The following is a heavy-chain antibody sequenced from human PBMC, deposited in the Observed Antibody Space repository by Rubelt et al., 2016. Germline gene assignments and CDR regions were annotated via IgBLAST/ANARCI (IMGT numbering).Heavy chain of an antibody. Sequence: EVQLVESGGGLVQPGGSLRLSCAASGFTFSSYSMNWVRQAPGKGLEWVSYISSNSSTIYYADSVKGRFPISRDNDKNSLYMQMNSLRADDTAVYYCARGGATTDYWGQGTLVTVSS. D-gene: IGHD1-26*01. CDR1: GFTFSSYS. CDR2: ISSNSSTI. J-gene: IGHJ4*02. CDR3: ARGGATTDY. V-gene: IGHV3-48*04.